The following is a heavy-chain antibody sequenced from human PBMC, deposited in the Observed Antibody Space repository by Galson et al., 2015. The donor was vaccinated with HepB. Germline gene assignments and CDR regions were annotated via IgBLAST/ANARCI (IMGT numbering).Heavy chain of an antibody. CDR3: ARHAPYDSSGYYLGYFDY. Sequence: GAEVKKPGESLKISCKGSGYSFTSYWIGWVRQMPGKGLEWMGIIYPGDSDTRYSPSFQGQVTISADKSISTAYLQWSSLKASDTAMYYCARHAPYDSSGYYLGYFDYWGQGTLVTVSS. J-gene: IGHJ4*02. CDR1: GYSFTSYW. CDR2: IYPGDSDT. D-gene: IGHD3-22*01. V-gene: IGHV5-51*01.